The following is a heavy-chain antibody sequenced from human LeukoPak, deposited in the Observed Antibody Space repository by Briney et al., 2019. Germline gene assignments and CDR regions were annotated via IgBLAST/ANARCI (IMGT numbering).Heavy chain of an antibody. D-gene: IGHD6-19*01. Sequence: SETLSLTCTVSGGSISSYYWSWIRQPPGKGLELIGYIYTSGSTSYNPSLKSRVTMSVDTSQNQFSLKLSSVTAADTAVYYCARAVVMAGIRPYIWFDPWGQGTLVTVSS. CDR2: IYTSGST. V-gene: IGHV4-4*09. J-gene: IGHJ5*02. CDR1: GGSISSYY. CDR3: ARAVVMAGIRPYIWFDP.